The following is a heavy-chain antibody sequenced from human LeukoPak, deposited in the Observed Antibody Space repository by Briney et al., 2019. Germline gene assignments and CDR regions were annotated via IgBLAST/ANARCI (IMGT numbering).Heavy chain of an antibody. D-gene: IGHD3-10*01. CDR1: GFTFSSYA. Sequence: GGSLRFSCAASGFTFSSYAMHWVGQAPGKGLEWVAVISYDGSNKYYADSVKGRFTISRDNSKNTLYLQMNSLRAEDTAVYYCARRGFWGQGTLVTVSS. V-gene: IGHV3-30-3*01. J-gene: IGHJ4*02. CDR2: ISYDGSNK. CDR3: ARRGF.